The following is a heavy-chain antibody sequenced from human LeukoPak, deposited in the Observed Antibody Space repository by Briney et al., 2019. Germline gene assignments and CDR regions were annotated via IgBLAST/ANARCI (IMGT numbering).Heavy chain of an antibody. J-gene: IGHJ1*01. CDR2: FDPEDGET. CDR1: GYTLTELS. Sequence: GASVKVSCKVSGYTLTELSMHWVRQAPGKGLEWMGGFDPEDGETIYAQKFQGRVAMTEDTSTDTAYMELSSLRSEDTAVYYCATAGGVVVPAAIEYFQHWGQGTLVTVSS. V-gene: IGHV1-24*01. D-gene: IGHD2-2*01. CDR3: ATAGGVVVPAAIEYFQH.